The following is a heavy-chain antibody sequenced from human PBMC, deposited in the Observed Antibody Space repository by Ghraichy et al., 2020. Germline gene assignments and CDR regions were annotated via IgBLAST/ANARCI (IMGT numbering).Heavy chain of an antibody. V-gene: IGHV4-59*08. CDR2: IYFSGST. CDR3: ARSPSGSSGWDRFDY. CDR1: GGSISTYY. J-gene: IGHJ4*02. D-gene: IGHD6-19*01. Sequence: SETLSLTCTVSGGSISTYYWSWIRQPPGKGLEWIGCIYFSGSTYYNPSLKSRVTISLDTSKNQFSLRLTSVSAADTAVYYCARSPSGSSGWDRFDYWGQGTLVTVSS.